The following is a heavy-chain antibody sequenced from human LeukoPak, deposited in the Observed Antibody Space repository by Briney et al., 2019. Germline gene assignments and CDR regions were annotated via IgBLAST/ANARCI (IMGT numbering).Heavy chain of an antibody. Sequence: PGGSLRLSCAASGFTFSSYWMHWVRQAPGKGLVWVSRINSDGSSTSYADSVKGRFTISRDNAKNTLYLQMNSLRAEDTAVYYCARDWGVDGYSYGLPHAFDIWGQGTMVTVSS. V-gene: IGHV3-74*01. CDR2: INSDGSST. CDR3: ARDWGVDGYSYGLPHAFDI. D-gene: IGHD5-18*01. CDR1: GFTFSSYW. J-gene: IGHJ3*02.